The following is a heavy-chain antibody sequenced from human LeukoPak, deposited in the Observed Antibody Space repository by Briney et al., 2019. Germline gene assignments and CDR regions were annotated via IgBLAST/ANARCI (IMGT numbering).Heavy chain of an antibody. CDR1: GFTFSSYS. CDR3: ARGGGLDV. J-gene: IGHJ6*02. V-gene: IGHV3-48*01. CDR2: ITSSSGTI. Sequence: GGSLRLSCAASGFTFSSYSMNWVRQAPGKGLQWVSYITSSSGTIYYADSVKGRFTISRDNAKNSLYLQMSNLRAEDTAVYFCARGGGLDVWGQGATVTVSS. D-gene: IGHD3-16*01.